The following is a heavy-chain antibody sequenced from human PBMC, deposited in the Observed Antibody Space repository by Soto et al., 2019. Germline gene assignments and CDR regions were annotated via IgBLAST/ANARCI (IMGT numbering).Heavy chain of an antibody. Sequence: QEQLVESGGAAVKPGRPLRLTGTAPGFNFSSYDMHWVGQAPGEGLEWVSEMSFYGSYKHYADSVKGRFTISRDNSENTLYLQMNGLRPEDTAVYFCARGMIRGVVYYGVEVCGQWTTVTVS. CDR3: ARGMIRGVVYYGVEV. CDR1: GFNFSSYD. V-gene: IGHV3-30*03. J-gene: IGHJ6*02. D-gene: IGHD3-10*01. CDR2: MSFYGSYK.